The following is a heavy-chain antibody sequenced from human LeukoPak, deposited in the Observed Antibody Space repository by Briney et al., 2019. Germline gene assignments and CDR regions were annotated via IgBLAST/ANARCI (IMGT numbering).Heavy chain of an antibody. D-gene: IGHD3-22*01. J-gene: IGHJ3*02. V-gene: IGHV1-46*01. CDR1: GYTFTSYY. CDR3: ARVKPNYYDSSAYGTFDI. CDR2: INPSGGST. Sequence: ASVKVSCKASGYTFTSYYMHWVRQAPGQGLEWMGLINPSGGSTSYAQKFQGGVTMTRDTSTSTVYMELSSLRSEDTAVYYCARVKPNYYDSSAYGTFDIWGQGTMVTVSS.